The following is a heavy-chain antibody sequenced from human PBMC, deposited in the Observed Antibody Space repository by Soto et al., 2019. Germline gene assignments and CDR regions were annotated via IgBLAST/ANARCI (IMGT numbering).Heavy chain of an antibody. V-gene: IGHV3-33*06. CDR1: GFTFSSYG. J-gene: IGHJ4*02. Sequence: GGSLRLSCAASGFTFSSYGMHWVRQAPGKGLEWVAVIWYDGSNKYYADSVKGRFTISRDNSKNTLYLQMNSLRAEDTAVYYCAKSGIWFAAFDYWGQGTLVTVSS. D-gene: IGHD3-10*01. CDR3: AKSGIWFAAFDY. CDR2: IWYDGSNK.